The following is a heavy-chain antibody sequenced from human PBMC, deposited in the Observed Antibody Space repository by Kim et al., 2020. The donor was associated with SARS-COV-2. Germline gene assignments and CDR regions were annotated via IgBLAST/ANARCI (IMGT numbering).Heavy chain of an antibody. V-gene: IGHV3-23*01. CDR3: AKAVPTPLYSSSWYRKGDAFDI. Sequence: GGSLRLSCAASGFTFSSYAMSWVRQAPGKGLEWVSAISGSGGSTYYADSVKGRFTISRDNSKNTLYLQMNSLRAEDTAVYYCAKAVPTPLYSSSWYRKGDAFDIWGQGTMVTVSS. D-gene: IGHD6-13*01. J-gene: IGHJ3*02. CDR1: GFTFSSYA. CDR2: ISGSGGST.